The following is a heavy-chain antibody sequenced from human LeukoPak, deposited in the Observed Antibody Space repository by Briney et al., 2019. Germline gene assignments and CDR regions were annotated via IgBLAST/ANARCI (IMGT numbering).Heavy chain of an antibody. J-gene: IGHJ6*03. CDR3: ARAKQGYDILTGYYTLYYYYMDV. CDR1: GFTFSSYA. D-gene: IGHD3-9*01. V-gene: IGHV3-23*01. Sequence: GGSLRLSCAASGFTFSSYAMSWVRQAPGKGLEWVSAISGSGGSTYYADSVKGRFTISRDNSKNTLYLQMNSLRAEDTAVYYCARAKQGYDILTGYYTLYYYYMDVWGKGTTVTVSS. CDR2: ISGSGGST.